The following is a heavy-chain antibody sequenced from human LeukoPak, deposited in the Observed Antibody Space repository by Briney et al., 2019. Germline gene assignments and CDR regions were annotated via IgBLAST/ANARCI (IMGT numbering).Heavy chain of an antibody. D-gene: IGHD3-10*01. Sequence: GESLKISCKGSGYSFTSYWIGWVRQMPGQGLEWMGIINPGDSDTKYSPSFQGQVTISADKSISTAYLQWSSLKASDTAMYHCARRWGSGTYQIDYWGQGTLVTVSS. CDR3: ARRWGSGTYQIDY. CDR2: INPGDSDT. V-gene: IGHV5-51*01. J-gene: IGHJ4*02. CDR1: GYSFTSYW.